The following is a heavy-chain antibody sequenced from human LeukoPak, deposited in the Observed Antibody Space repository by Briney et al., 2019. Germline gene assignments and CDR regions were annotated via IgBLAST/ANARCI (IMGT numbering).Heavy chain of an antibody. CDR2: IRSKAYGGTT. Sequence: GGSLRLSCTASGSTFGDYAMSWFRQAPGKGLEWVGFIRSKAYGGTTEYAASVKGRFTISRDDSKNTLYLQMNSLKTEDTAVYYCTTDAPSDVYGDYEGPFRWYFDLWGRGTLVIVSS. J-gene: IGHJ2*01. CDR1: GSTFGDYA. CDR3: TTDAPSDVYGDYEGPFRWYFDL. D-gene: IGHD4-17*01. V-gene: IGHV3-49*03.